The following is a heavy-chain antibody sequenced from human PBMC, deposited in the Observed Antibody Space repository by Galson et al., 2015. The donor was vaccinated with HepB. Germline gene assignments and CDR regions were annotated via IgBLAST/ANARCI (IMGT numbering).Heavy chain of an antibody. D-gene: IGHD3-22*01. V-gene: IGHV3-30*18. J-gene: IGHJ4*02. CDR2: ISYDGSNK. Sequence: SLRLSCAASGFTFSSYGMHWVRQAPGKGLEWVAVISYDGSNKYYADSVKGRFTIPRDNSKNTLYLQMNSLRAEDTAVYYCAKDSSGYLDYWGQGTLVTVSS. CDR1: GFTFSSYG. CDR3: AKDSSGYLDY.